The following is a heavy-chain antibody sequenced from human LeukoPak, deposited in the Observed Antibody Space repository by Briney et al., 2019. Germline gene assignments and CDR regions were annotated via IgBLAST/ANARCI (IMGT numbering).Heavy chain of an antibody. CDR3: GRYGASTNTSSGWYGIDY. D-gene: IGHD6-19*01. J-gene: IGHJ4*02. CDR1: GFTFSNYW. V-gene: IGHV3-7*01. Sequence: AGGSLRLSCAASGFTFSNYWMSWVRQAPGKGLEWVANIKQDGSEKYFVDSVKGRFTISRDNAKNSLYLQINSLRAEDTAVYYCGRYGASTNTSSGWYGIDYWGQGTLVTVSS. CDR2: IKQDGSEK.